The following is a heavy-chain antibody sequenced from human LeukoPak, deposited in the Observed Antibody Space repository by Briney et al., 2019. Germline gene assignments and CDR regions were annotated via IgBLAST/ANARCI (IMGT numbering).Heavy chain of an antibody. J-gene: IGHJ4*02. CDR1: GDSISSSSDY. CDR2: IYYSGST. V-gene: IGHV4-39*01. D-gene: IGHD3-9*01. CDR3: ARQSHFFDWLSYFDY. Sequence: SETLSLTCTVSGDSISSSSDYWRWIRQPPGKGLEWIGTIYYSGSTYYNPSLKSRVSISVDTSNNQFSLRLSSVTAADTAVYYCARQSHFFDWLSYFDYWGQGTLVTVSS.